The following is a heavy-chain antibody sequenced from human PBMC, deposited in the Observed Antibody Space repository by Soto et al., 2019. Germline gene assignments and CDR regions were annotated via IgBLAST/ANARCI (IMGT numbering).Heavy chain of an antibody. Sequence: QVQLVQSGAEVKKPGASVTVSCKASGYRFSDYYLHWVRQAPGQGPEWMGRMNPNSGGTKYAQKFKGRVTMTRDTSVRTAFMELNWLKSDDTAVYYCARESGGATATLDYYYFYMDVWGIGTTVTVSS. V-gene: IGHV1-2*06. J-gene: IGHJ6*03. CDR2: MNPNSGGT. CDR1: GYRFSDYY. CDR3: ARESGGATATLDYYYFYMDV. D-gene: IGHD5-12*01.